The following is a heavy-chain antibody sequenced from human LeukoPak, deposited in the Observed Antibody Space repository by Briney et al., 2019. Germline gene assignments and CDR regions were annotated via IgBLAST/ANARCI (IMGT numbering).Heavy chain of an antibody. J-gene: IGHJ4*02. CDR2: IYSDGST. V-gene: IGHV3-53*01. CDR3: ARKAYGDYDDY. D-gene: IGHD4-17*01. Sequence: GGSLRLSCAASGFTFSSNYMSWVRQAPGKGLEWVSVIYSDGSTYYADSVKGRFTISRDNSKNTVYLQMNSLRAEDTAVYYCARKAYGDYDDYWGQGTLVTVSS. CDR1: GFTFSSNY.